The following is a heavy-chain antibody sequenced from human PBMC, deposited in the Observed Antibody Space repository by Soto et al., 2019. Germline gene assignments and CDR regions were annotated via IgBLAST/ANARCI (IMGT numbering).Heavy chain of an antibody. CDR3: ARGTWDGFDI. CDR1: GFTVSDNF. CDR2: IYAVGTT. V-gene: IGHV3-66*01. Sequence: EVQLVESGGNSVQPGGSLRLSCAASGFTVSDNFMSWVRQAPGKGLEWVSVIYAVGTTFHADSVKGRFIMSRDNYKNTLHLQMNSLRVDDTAIYYCARGTWDGFDIWGQGTMVTVSS. J-gene: IGHJ3*02. D-gene: IGHD1-26*01.